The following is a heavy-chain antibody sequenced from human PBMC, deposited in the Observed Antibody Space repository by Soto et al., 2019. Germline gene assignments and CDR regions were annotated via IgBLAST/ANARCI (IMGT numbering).Heavy chain of an antibody. D-gene: IGHD1-7*01. V-gene: IGHV3-33*01. CDR2: IWYDGSNK. Sequence: DTGQGLEWVAVIWYDGSNKYYADSVKGRFTISRDNSKNPLYLQMNSLRAEDTAVYEFFFQAEDGIRDTVAVSAFLLNRTSDL. J-gene: IGHJ2*01. CDR3: FFQAEDGIRDTVAVSAFLLNRTSDL.